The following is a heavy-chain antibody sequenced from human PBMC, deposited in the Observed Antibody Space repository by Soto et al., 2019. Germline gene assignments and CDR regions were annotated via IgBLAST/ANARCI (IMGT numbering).Heavy chain of an antibody. J-gene: IGHJ4*02. CDR3: AREGYYDSSGYYSFDY. CDR1: GYTFTSYA. D-gene: IGHD3-22*01. V-gene: IGHV1-3*01. Sequence: GASVKVSCKASGYTFTSYAMHWVRQAPGQRLEWMGWINAGNGNTKYSQKFQGRVTITRDTSASTAYMELSSLRSEDTAVYYCAREGYYDSSGYYSFDYWGQGTLVTVSS. CDR2: INAGNGNT.